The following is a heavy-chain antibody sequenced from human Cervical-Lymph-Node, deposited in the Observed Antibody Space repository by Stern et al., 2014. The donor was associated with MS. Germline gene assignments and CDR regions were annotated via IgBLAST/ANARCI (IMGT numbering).Heavy chain of an antibody. CDR3: ARDTSSPERSDW. CDR2: ITKFGNP. V-gene: IGHV3-53*01. Sequence: EVQLVASGGGVIQPGGSLRLSCTASGFTVSRDYMTWVRQAPGKGLEWVHRITKFGNPFDKASVKGRFTLSRDDSKNTVYLHMTSLRAEDTAMYYCARDTSSPERSDWWGQGTLVTVSS. J-gene: IGHJ4*02. CDR1: GFTVSRDY. D-gene: IGHD1-1*01.